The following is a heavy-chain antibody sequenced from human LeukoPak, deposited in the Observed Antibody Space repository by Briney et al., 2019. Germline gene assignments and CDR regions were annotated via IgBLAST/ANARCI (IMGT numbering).Heavy chain of an antibody. V-gene: IGHV3-23*01. Sequence: GSLRLSCAAPGFTFSSYAMSWVRQAPGKGLEWVSAISGSGGSTYYADSVKGRFTISRDNSKNTLYLQMNSLRAEDTAVYYCAKAGYYYDSGNYDYWGQGTLVTVSS. CDR2: ISGSGGST. J-gene: IGHJ4*02. CDR3: AKAGYYYDSGNYDY. D-gene: IGHD3-22*01. CDR1: GFTFSSYA.